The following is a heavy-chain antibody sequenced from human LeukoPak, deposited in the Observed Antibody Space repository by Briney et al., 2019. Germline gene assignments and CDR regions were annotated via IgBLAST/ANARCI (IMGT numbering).Heavy chain of an antibody. D-gene: IGHD1-26*01. CDR1: GFTFRSYW. V-gene: IGHV3-7*01. J-gene: IGHJ6*02. Sequence: GGPLRLSCAASGFTFRSYWMSWVRQAPGKGLEWVANIKRDGNEKYYVGSVKGRFIVSRDNAKNSLYLQMNSLRVEDTAVYYCARSGGPMDVWGQGTTVIVSS. CDR3: ARSGGPMDV. CDR2: IKRDGNEK.